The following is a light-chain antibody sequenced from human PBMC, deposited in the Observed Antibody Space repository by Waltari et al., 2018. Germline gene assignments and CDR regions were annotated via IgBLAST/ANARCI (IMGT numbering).Light chain of an antibody. CDR1: SSDGGHYDH. CDR3: YSFTTSSTRV. V-gene: IGLV2-14*03. Sequence: QSALTQPASVSGSPGQSITIPCTGTSSDGGHYDHVSWFQPPPGNPPKLMIYDVHNPPSGVSTRFSGSKSGNTASLTISGLQAEDEADYYCYSFTTSSTRVFGTGTKVTVL. CDR2: DVH. J-gene: IGLJ1*01.